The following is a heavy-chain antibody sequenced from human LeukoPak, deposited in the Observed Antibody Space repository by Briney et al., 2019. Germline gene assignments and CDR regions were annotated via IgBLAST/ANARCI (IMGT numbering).Heavy chain of an antibody. CDR1: GGSFSGYY. J-gene: IGHJ4*02. CDR3: VSMTTVKYYFDY. CDR2: INHSGST. D-gene: IGHD4-11*01. V-gene: IGHV4-34*01. Sequence: SETLSLTCAVYGGSFSGYYWSWIRQPPGKGLEWIGEINHSGSTNYNPSLKSRVTISVDTSKNQFSLKLSSVTAADTAVYYCVSMTTVKYYFDYWGQGTLVTVSS.